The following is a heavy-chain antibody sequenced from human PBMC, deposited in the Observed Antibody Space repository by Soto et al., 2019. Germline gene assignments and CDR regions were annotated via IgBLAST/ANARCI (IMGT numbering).Heavy chain of an antibody. J-gene: IGHJ4*02. V-gene: IGHV3-48*01. CDR3: ARALGRTFYDILTGYAY. CDR2: ISSSSSTI. Sequence: EVQLVESGGGLVQPGGSLRLSCAASGFTFSSYSMNWVRQAPGKGLEWVSYISSSSSTIYYADSVKGRFTISRDNAKNXXYLQMNSLRAEDTAVYYCARALGRTFYDILTGYAYWGQGTLVTVSS. D-gene: IGHD3-9*01. CDR1: GFTFSSYS.